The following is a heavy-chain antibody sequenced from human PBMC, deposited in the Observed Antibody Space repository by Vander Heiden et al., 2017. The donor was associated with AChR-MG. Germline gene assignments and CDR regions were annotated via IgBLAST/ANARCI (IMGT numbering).Heavy chain of an antibody. D-gene: IGHD6-19*01. CDR2: ISYEGSNK. Sequence: QVQLVEPGGGVGQPRRPLRLSCSAPVFTISSYGVHWVRQDPGKGLEWVAVISYEGSNKYCAGSVKGRFTISRDNSKNTLYLQMNSLRAEDTAVYYCAKGEEGYSSGWLRGQLDYWGQGTRVTVSS. V-gene: IGHV3-30*18. CDR3: AKGEEGYSSGWLRGQLDY. J-gene: IGHJ4*02. CDR1: VFTISSYG.